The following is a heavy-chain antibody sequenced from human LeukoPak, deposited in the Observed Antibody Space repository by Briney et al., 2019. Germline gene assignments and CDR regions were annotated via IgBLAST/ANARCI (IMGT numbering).Heavy chain of an antibody. CDR1: GFTFGDYA. V-gene: IGHV3-49*04. Sequence: GGSLRLSCTASGFTFGDYAMSWVRQAPGKGLEWVGCIRSKGYGGTTEYAASVKGRFTISRDDSKDTLYLQMNSLKTEDTAVYYCATDDPRWPHWGQGTLVTVSS. CDR3: ATDDPRWPH. J-gene: IGHJ4*02. D-gene: IGHD4-23*01. CDR2: IRSKGYGGTT.